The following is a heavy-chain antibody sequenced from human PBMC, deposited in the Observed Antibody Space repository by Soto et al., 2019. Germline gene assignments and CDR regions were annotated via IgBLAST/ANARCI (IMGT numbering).Heavy chain of an antibody. V-gene: IGHV1-18*01. CDR3: ARANYDILTGYPSTYYYYGMDV. CDR1: GYTFTSYG. CDR2: ISAYNGNT. D-gene: IGHD3-9*01. J-gene: IGHJ6*02. Sequence: ASVKVSCKASGYTFTSYGISWVRQAPGQGLEWMGWISAYNGNTNYAQKLQGRATMTTDTSTSTAYMELRSLRSDDTAVYYCARANYDILTGYPSTYYYYGMDVWGQGTTVTVSS.